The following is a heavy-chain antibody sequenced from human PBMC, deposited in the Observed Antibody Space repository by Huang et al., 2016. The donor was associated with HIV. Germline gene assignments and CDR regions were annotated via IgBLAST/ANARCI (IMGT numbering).Heavy chain of an antibody. J-gene: IGHJ4*02. CDR2: RMPDFDSP. Sequence: QVQLLQSGAEVKKPGSSVKVSCKASGGPFRSYSIAWVRQAPGQGREWMASRMPDFDSPNYAQKLQGRVRVTADESTSTVYMELRDLRPDDTAVYFCARGSLEYSVSSSLDYWGQGTHVTVSS. CDR1: GGPFRSYS. CDR3: ARGSLEYSVSSSLDY. V-gene: IGHV1-69*13. D-gene: IGHD4-4*01.